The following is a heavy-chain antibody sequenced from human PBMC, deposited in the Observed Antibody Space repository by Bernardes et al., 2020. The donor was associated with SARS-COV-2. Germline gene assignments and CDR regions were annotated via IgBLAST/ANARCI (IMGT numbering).Heavy chain of an antibody. CDR2: MNPNSGGT. V-gene: IGHV1-2*02. D-gene: IGHD1-1*01. CDR3: ARGHDTWTDVYYSYYNGMDV. CDR1: GYTFIGHY. J-gene: IGHJ6*02. Sequence: ASVKVSCKASGYTFIGHYIHWVRQAPGLGLEWMGWMNPNSGGTNCAQKFHGRVTMTRDTSITTAYIELNSLMSDDTAVYYCARGHDTWTDVYYSYYNGMDVWGQGTTITISS.